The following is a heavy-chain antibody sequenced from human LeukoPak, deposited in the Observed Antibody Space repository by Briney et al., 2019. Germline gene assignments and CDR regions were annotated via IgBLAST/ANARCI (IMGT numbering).Heavy chain of an antibody. CDR1: GFTFSSYA. J-gene: IGHJ4*02. Sequence: GGSLRLSCAASGFTFSSYAMSWVRQAPGKGLEWVSSISGSGGSTYYADSVKGRFTISRDKSKTTLYLQMNSLRAEDTAVYYCAKERRLRFGELLYRVIGSYFDYWGQGTLVTVSS. V-gene: IGHV3-23*01. CDR2: ISGSGGST. D-gene: IGHD3-10*01. CDR3: AKERRLRFGELLYRVIGSYFDY.